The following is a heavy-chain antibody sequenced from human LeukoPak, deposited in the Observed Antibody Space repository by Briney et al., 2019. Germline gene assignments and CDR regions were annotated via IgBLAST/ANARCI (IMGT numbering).Heavy chain of an antibody. J-gene: IGHJ6*03. CDR3: ARDRGYYYMDV. CDR1: GFTFSSYE. CDR2: ISSSGSTI. D-gene: IGHD3-10*01. V-gene: IGHV3-48*03. Sequence: GGSLRLSCAASGFTFSSYEMNWVRQAPGKWLEWVSYISSSGSTIYYADSVKGRFTISRDNAKNSLYLQMNSLRAEDTAVYYCARDRGYYYMDVWCKGTTVTVSS.